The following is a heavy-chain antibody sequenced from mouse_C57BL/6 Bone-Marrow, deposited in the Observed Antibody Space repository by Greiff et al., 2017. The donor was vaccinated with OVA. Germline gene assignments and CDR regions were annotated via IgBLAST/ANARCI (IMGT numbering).Heavy chain of an antibody. J-gene: IGHJ2*01. CDR3: AREVLRYYFDY. D-gene: IGHD1-1*01. CDR2: IYPRSGNT. CDR1: GYTFTGYG. Sequence: VKLMESGAELARPGASVKLSCKASGYTFTGYGISWVKQRTGQGLEWIGEIYPRSGNTYYNEKFKGKATLTADKSSSTAYMELRSLTSEDSAVYFCAREVLRYYFDYWGQGTTLTVSS. V-gene: IGHV1-81*01.